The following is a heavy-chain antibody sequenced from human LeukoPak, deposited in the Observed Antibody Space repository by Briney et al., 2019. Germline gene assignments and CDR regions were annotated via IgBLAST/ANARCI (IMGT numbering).Heavy chain of an antibody. Sequence: ASVKVSCKASGYTFTGYYMHWVRPAPGQGREWMGWINPNSGGTNYAQRFQGRVTMTRDTSISTAYMELSSLTSDDTAVYYCARGTTVTTFLNWFDPWGQGTLVTVSS. J-gene: IGHJ5*02. CDR2: INPNSGGT. CDR3: ARGTTVTTFLNWFDP. D-gene: IGHD4-17*01. CDR1: GYTFTGYY. V-gene: IGHV1-2*02.